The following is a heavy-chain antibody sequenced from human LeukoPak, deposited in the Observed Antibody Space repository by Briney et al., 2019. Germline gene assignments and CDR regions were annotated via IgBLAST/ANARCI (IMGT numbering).Heavy chain of an antibody. CDR1: GYTFNTYG. Sequence: ASVKVSCKASGYTFNTYGITWVRQAPGKGLEWMGGFDPEDGETIYAQKFQGRVTMTEDTSTDTAYMELSSLRSEDTAVYYCATGGYDSSGLYFDYWGQGTLVTVSS. D-gene: IGHD3-22*01. J-gene: IGHJ4*02. CDR2: FDPEDGET. V-gene: IGHV1-24*01. CDR3: ATGGYDSSGLYFDY.